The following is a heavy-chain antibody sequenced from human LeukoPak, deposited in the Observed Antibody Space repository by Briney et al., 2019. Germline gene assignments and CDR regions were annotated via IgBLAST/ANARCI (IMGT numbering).Heavy chain of an antibody. V-gene: IGHV4-34*01. J-gene: IGHJ4*02. CDR3: ARGRAEDDY. Sequence: PSETLSLTCAVYGGSFSGYYWSWIRQPPGKGLEGIGEINHSGSTNYNPSLKSRVTISVDASKHQFSLKLSAVTAADTAVYYCARGRAEDDYWGQGTLVTVSS. CDR2: INHSGST. CDR1: GGSFSGYY.